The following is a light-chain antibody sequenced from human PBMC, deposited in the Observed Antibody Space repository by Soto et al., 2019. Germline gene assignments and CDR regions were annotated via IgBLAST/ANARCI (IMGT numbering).Light chain of an antibody. Sequence: IVMTQSPDSLAVSLGERATINCKSSQSVLYSSNNKNYLAWYQQKPGQPPKLLIYWASTRESGVPDRFSGSGSGTDFTLTISSLQAEDVAVYYCQQYYSTPPTFGQGTRWISN. CDR3: QQYYSTPPT. V-gene: IGKV4-1*01. CDR2: WAS. CDR1: QSVLYSSNNKNY. J-gene: IGKJ1*01.